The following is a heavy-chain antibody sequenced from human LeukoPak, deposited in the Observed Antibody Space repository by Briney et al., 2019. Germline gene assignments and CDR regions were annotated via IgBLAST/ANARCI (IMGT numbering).Heavy chain of an antibody. Sequence: SETLSLTCTVSGGSISSYYWSWIRQPPGKGLEWIAYIYYSGSTNYNPSLKSRVTISVDTSKNQFSLKLSSVTAADTAVYYCATRTTAAGYFDYWGQGTLVTVSS. V-gene: IGHV4-59*08. J-gene: IGHJ4*02. CDR3: ATRTTAAGYFDY. CDR1: GGSISSYY. D-gene: IGHD6-13*01. CDR2: IYYSGST.